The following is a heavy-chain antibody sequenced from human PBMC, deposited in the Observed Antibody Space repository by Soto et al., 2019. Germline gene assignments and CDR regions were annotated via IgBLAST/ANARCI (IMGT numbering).Heavy chain of an antibody. J-gene: IGHJ6*02. D-gene: IGHD3-10*01. V-gene: IGHV4-34*01. CDR1: GGSFSGYY. CDR3: ARGPDTYYYGSGSYYHYYYYGMDV. Sequence: PSETLSLTCAVYGGSFSGYYWSWIRQPPGKGLEWIGEINHSGSTNYNPSLKSRVTISVDTSKNQFSLKLSSVTAADTAVYYCARGPDTYYYGSGSYYHYYYYGMDVWGQGTTVTVS. CDR2: INHSGST.